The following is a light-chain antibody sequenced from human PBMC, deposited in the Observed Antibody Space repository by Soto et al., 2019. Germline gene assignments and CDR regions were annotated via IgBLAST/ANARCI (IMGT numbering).Light chain of an antibody. CDR2: SNT. V-gene: IGLV1-44*01. CDR1: SSNIGSHT. Sequence: QSVLTQPPSASGTPGQRVTISCSGSSSNIGSHTVNWYQQLPGTAPRLLIYSNTQRPSGVPDRSSGSKSGTSASLAISGLQSEYEADYYCAAWDDSLNGVVFGGGTKLTVL. CDR3: AAWDDSLNGVV. J-gene: IGLJ2*01.